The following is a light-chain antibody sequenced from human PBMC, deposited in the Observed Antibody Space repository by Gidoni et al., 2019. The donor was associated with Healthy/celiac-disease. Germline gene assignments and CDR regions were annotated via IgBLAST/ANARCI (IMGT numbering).Light chain of an antibody. J-gene: IGKJ1*01. CDR1: QSVLYSTNNKNY. V-gene: IGKV4-1*01. CDR2: WAA. Sequence: DLVMTQSPDSLAVSLGERATINCKSSQSVLYSTNNKNYLAWYQQKPGQPPKLLMYWAATRESGVPDRFSGSGSGTDFTLTISSLQAEEVAVYYCQQDYSTPRTFGQGTKVEIK. CDR3: QQDYSTPRT.